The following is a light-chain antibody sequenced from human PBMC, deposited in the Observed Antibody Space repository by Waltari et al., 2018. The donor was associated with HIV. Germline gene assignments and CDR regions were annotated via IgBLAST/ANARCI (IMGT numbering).Light chain of an antibody. CDR1: SSNIGAGYD. CDR3: QSYDSSLSAWV. CDR2: GNS. J-gene: IGLJ3*02. V-gene: IGLV1-40*01. Sequence: QSVLTQPPSVSGAPGQRVTISCTGSSSNIGAGYDVPRYQQLPGTAPKLLIYGNSNRPSGVPDRFSGSKSGTSASLAITGLQAEDEADYYCQSYDSSLSAWVFGGGTKLTVL.